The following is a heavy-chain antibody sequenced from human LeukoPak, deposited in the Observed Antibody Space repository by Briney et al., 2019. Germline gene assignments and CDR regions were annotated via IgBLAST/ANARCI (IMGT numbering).Heavy chain of an antibody. V-gene: IGHV1-69*01. CDR3: ARVALDAFDI. Sequence: ASVKGSCKASGGTFSSYAISWVRQAPGQGLEWMGGIIPVFGTANYAQKFQGRVTITADESTSTAYMELSSLRSEDTAVYYCARVALDAFDIWGQGTMVTVSS. CDR1: GGTFSSYA. CDR2: IIPVFGTA. J-gene: IGHJ3*02.